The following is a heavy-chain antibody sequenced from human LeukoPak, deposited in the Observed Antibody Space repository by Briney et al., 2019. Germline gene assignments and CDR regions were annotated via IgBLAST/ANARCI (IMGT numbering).Heavy chain of an antibody. V-gene: IGHV4-61*05. D-gene: IGHD3-3*01. CDR1: GGSISSSSYY. CDR2: IYTSGST. Sequence: SETLSLTCTVSGGSISSSSYYWGWIRQPPGKGLEWIGLIYTSGSTNYNPSLKSRVTISLDTSENQFSLKLNSVTAADTAVYYCASFPYYDFWSGNGGDYWGQGTLVTVSS. CDR3: ASFPYYDFWSGNGGDY. J-gene: IGHJ4*02.